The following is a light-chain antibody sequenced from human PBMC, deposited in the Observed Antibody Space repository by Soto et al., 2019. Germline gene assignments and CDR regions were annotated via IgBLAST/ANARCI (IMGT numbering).Light chain of an antibody. CDR1: PSIGRN. Sequence: GRTQSQVTLSVFPGDRVTLSCRASPSIGRNLAWYQQTPGRSPSPLIYGASTRATGIPARFSGSGSGTEFSLTISSLQSEDFPVYYCHHPNNRPLPFGGGT. J-gene: IGKJ4*01. CDR3: HHPNNRPLP. CDR2: GAS. V-gene: IGKV3-15*01.